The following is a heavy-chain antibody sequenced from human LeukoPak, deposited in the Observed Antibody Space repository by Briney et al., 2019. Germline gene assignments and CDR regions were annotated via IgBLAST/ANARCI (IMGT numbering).Heavy chain of an antibody. D-gene: IGHD3-9*01. CDR1: GGSISSSSYY. CDR3: ARLHLLRYFDWLLDY. CDR2: IYYSGST. Sequence: NPSETLSLTCTVSGGSISSSSYYWGWIRQPQGKGLEWIGSIYYSGSTYYNPSLKSRVTISVDTSKNQFSLKLSSVTAADTAVYYCARLHLLRYFDWLLDYWGQGTLVTVSS. J-gene: IGHJ4*02. V-gene: IGHV4-39*01.